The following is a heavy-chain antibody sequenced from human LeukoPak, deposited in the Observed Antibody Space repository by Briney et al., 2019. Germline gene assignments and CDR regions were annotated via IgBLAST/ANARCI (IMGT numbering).Heavy chain of an antibody. CDR2: INHSGST. Sequence: PSETLSLTCAVYGGSFSGYYWSWIRQPPGKGLEWIGEINHSGSTNYNPSLKSRVTISVDTSKNQFSLKLSSVTAADTAVYYCARDKGWLRYRHDYWGQGTLVTVSS. CDR3: ARDKGWLRYRHDY. D-gene: IGHD5-12*01. CDR1: GGSFSGYY. V-gene: IGHV4-34*01. J-gene: IGHJ4*02.